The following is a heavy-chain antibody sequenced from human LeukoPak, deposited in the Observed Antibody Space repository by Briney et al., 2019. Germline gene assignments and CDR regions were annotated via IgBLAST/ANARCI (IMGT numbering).Heavy chain of an antibody. J-gene: IGHJ5*02. V-gene: IGHV3-53*04. CDR1: GFTDSSNY. CDR3: AREGLSGYYYDSSGSFPNWFDP. CDR2: IYSGGST. Sequence: GGSLRLSCAASGFTDSSNYMSWVRQAPGKGLEWVSVIYSGGSTYYADSVKGRFTISRHNSKNTLYLQMNSLRAEDTAVYYCAREGLSGYYYDSSGSFPNWFDPWGQGTLVTVFS. D-gene: IGHD3-22*01.